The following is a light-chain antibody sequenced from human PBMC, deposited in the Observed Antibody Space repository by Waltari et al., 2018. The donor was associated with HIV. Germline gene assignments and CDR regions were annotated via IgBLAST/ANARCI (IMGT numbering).Light chain of an antibody. CDR1: SSNIGRNT. V-gene: IGLV1-44*01. CDR2: SNN. J-gene: IGLJ2*01. CDR3: AAWDDSLNGPVV. Sequence: QSVLTQPPSASGTPGQRVTISCSGSSSNIGRNTVNWYQQLPGTAPKLLIYSNNQRTSGYPDRFSGSKSGTSSSLAISGLQSEDEADYYCAAWDDSLNGPVVFGGGTKLTVL.